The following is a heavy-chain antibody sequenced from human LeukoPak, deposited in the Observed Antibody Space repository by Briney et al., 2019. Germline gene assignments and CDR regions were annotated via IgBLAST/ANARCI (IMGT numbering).Heavy chain of an antibody. D-gene: IGHD3-16*01. V-gene: IGHV4-59*01. CDR1: GGSISSYY. Sequence: SETLSLTCTVSGGSISSYYWSWIRQPPGKGLEWIGYIYYSGSTNYNPSLKSRVTISVDTSKNQFSLKLSSVTAADTAVYYCARGSLDYVWGSYDYWGQGTLVTVSS. CDR3: ARGSLDYVWGSYDY. J-gene: IGHJ4*02. CDR2: IYYSGST.